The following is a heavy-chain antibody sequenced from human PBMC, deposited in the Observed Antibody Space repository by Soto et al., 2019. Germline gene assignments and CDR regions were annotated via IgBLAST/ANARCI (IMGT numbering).Heavy chain of an antibody. V-gene: IGHV3-23*01. D-gene: IGHD3-9*01. CDR3: AKIDLYDILTGYYIEGGSYYFDY. CDR1: GFTFSSYA. CDR2: ISGSGGST. Sequence: GGSLRLSCAASGFTFSSYAMSWVRQAPGKGLEWVSAISGSGGSTYYADSVKGRFTISRDNSKNTLYLQMNSLRAEDTAVYYCAKIDLYDILTGYYIEGGSYYFDYWGQGTLVTVSS. J-gene: IGHJ4*02.